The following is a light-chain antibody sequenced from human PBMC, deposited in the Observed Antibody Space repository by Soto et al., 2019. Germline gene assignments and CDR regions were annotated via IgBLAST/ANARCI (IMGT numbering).Light chain of an antibody. CDR3: QQDKDWPPTT. Sequence: DILMTQSPSTLSASVGDTVAITCRASQTISSCVAWYQQKPGRAHKLLLSKASSLESGVPSRFSGSGSGTEFTLPISSLQSQDFAVCYCQQDKDWPPTTCGQGRLLE. V-gene: IGKV1-5*03. J-gene: IGKJ5*01. CDR1: QTISSC. CDR2: KAS.